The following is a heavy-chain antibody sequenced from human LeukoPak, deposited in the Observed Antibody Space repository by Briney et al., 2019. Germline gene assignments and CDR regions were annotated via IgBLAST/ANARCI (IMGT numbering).Heavy chain of an antibody. CDR1: GGSISSGGYY. CDR3: ARDSGSYYFDY. Sequence: SETLSLSCTVSGGSISSGGYYWSWIRQRPGKGLVWIGYISYGGSTYYKPSLKSRVTTSVDTSRNQLSLKLSSVTAADTAVYYCARDSGSYYFDYWGQGTLVTVSS. CDR2: ISYGGST. V-gene: IGHV4-31*03. J-gene: IGHJ4*02. D-gene: IGHD1-26*01.